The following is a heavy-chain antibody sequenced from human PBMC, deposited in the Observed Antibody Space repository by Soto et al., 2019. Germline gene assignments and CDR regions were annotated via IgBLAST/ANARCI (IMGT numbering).Heavy chain of an antibody. Sequence: PGGSLRLSCAASGFTFSSYAMSWVRQAPGKGLEWVSAISGSGGSTYYADSVKGRFTISRDNSKNTLYLQMNSLRAEDTAVYYCAITPPYYYDSSGYYAFDIWCQGTMVTVSS. V-gene: IGHV3-23*01. D-gene: IGHD3-22*01. CDR3: AITPPYYYDSSGYYAFDI. CDR1: GFTFSSYA. J-gene: IGHJ3*02. CDR2: ISGSGGST.